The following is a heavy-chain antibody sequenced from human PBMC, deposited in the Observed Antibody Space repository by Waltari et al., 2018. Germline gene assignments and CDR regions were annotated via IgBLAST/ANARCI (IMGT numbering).Heavy chain of an antibody. J-gene: IGHJ6*03. CDR3: ARDSGMEHGLSSGSWFYYMDV. Sequence: QVQLLESGPRLVKPSETLSLTCSVSGHPITTYYWRCIRQSPGKRLEWLGYIYHSGSTVYNPSLRSRATISVDTSKNQFSLKVTSVTAADTAVYYCARDSGMEHGLSSGSWFYYMDVWGKGTTVTVSS. V-gene: IGHV4-59*01. D-gene: IGHD3-10*01. CDR1: GHPITTYY. CDR2: IYHSGST.